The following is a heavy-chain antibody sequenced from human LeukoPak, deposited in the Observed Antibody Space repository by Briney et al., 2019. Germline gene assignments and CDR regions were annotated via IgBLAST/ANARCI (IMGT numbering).Heavy chain of an antibody. V-gene: IGHV1-69*05. CDR1: GGTFSSYA. CDR3: ARWDRSTAATFDY. D-gene: IGHD2-15*01. Sequence: GASVKVSCKASGGTFSSYAISWVRQAPGQGLKWMGGIIPIFGTANYAQKFQGRVTITTDESTSTAYMELSSLRSEDTAVYYCARWDRSTAATFDYWGQGTLVTVSS. CDR2: IIPIFGTA. J-gene: IGHJ4*02.